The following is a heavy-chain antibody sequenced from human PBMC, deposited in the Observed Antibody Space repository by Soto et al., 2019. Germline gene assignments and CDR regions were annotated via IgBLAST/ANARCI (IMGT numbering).Heavy chain of an antibody. D-gene: IGHD3-10*01. V-gene: IGHV4-30-4*01. CDR2: IYYSGST. CDR1: GGSISSGDYY. CDR3: ARRYYGSGSHPLGFDY. Sequence: QVQLQESGPGLVKPSQTLSLTCTVSGGSISSGDYYWSWIRQPPGKGLEWIGYIYYSGSTYYNPSLKSRVTISVETSKNQFSLKLSSVTAADTAVYCCARRYYGSGSHPLGFDYWGQGTLVTVSS. J-gene: IGHJ4*02.